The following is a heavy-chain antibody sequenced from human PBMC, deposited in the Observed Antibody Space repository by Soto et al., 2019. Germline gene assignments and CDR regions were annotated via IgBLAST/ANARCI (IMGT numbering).Heavy chain of an antibody. CDR3: ARTAVRGVYMHV. J-gene: IGHJ6*03. V-gene: IGHV1-69*13. Sequence: GASVKVSCKASGGTFSSYAISWVRQAPGQGLEWMGGIIPIFGTANYAQKFQGRVTITADESTSTAYMELSSLRSEDTAVYYCARTAVRGVYMHVWGQGTTVTVSS. CDR2: IIPIFGTA. D-gene: IGHD3-10*01. CDR1: GGTFSSYA.